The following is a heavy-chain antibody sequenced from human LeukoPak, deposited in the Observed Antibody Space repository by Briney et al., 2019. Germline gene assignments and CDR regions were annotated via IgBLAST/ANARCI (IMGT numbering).Heavy chain of an antibody. J-gene: IGHJ4*02. Sequence: PGGSLRLSCAASGFTFSSYGMHWVRQAPGKGLEWVAVIWYDGSNKYYADSVKGRFTISRDNSKNTLYLQMNSLRAEDTAVYYCAKEDGGIVAAGLQVVHWGQGTLVTVSS. CDR1: GFTFSSYG. V-gene: IGHV3-33*06. CDR3: AKEDGGIVAAGLQVVH. CDR2: IWYDGSNK. D-gene: IGHD6-13*01.